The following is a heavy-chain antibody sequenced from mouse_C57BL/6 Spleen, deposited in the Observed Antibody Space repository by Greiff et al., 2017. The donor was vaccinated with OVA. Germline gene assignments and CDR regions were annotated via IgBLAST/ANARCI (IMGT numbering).Heavy chain of an antibody. V-gene: IGHV3-6*01. D-gene: IGHD1-2*01. CDR1: GYSITSGYY. Sequence: EVQLKESGPGLVKPSQSLSLTCSVTGYSITSGYYWNWIRQFPGNKLEWMGYISYDGSNNYNPSLKNRISITRDTSKNQFFLKLNSVTTEDTATYYCARDGATAPFAYWGQGTLVTVSA. CDR3: ARDGATAPFAY. CDR2: ISYDGSN. J-gene: IGHJ3*01.